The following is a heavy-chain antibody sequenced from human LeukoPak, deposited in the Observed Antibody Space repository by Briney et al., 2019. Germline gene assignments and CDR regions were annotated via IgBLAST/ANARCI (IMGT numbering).Heavy chain of an antibody. V-gene: IGHV1-8*01. CDR3: ARDDYPYGMDV. CDR2: MNPRSGST. CDR1: GYTFTNFD. D-gene: IGHD3-16*01. Sequence: GASVKVSCKASGYTFTNFDINWVRQATGQGLEWMGWMNPRSGSTGYAQKFQGRVTMTRDTSTSTAYMEMSSLRSDDAAVYYCARDDYPYGMDVWGQGTTVTVSS. J-gene: IGHJ6*02.